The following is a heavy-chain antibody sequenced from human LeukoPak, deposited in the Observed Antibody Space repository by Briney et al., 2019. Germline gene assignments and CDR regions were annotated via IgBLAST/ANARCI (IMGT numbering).Heavy chain of an antibody. V-gene: IGHV4-34*01. CDR3: ARRTLGYCSSTSCYSGGSYLGRRPYFDY. CDR1: GGSFSGYY. Sequence: SETLSLTCAVYGGSFSGYYWSWIRQPPGKGLVWIGEINHSGSTNYNPSLKSRVTISVDTSKNQFSLKLSSVTAADTAVYYCARRTLGYCSSTSCYSGGSYLGRRPYFDYWGQGTLVTVSS. J-gene: IGHJ4*02. CDR2: INHSGST. D-gene: IGHD2-2*02.